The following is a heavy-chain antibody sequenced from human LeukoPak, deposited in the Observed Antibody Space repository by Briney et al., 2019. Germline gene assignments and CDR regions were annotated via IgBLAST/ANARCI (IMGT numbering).Heavy chain of an antibody. V-gene: IGHV4-30-2*01. CDR2: IYRPGSV. Sequence: LRLSCAASGFTFSSYAMSWIRQAPGKGLEWIGYIYRPGSVTYNPSLKSRVTMSMDTSQNQFSLRLTSVTAADTAVYYCARGTLQRQLVIPIDYWGQGTLVTVSS. CDR3: ARGTLQRQLVIPIDY. CDR1: GFTFSSYA. D-gene: IGHD6-13*01. J-gene: IGHJ4*02.